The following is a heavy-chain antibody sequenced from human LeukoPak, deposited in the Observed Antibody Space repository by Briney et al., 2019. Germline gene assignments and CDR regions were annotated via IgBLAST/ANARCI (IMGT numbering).Heavy chain of an antibody. V-gene: IGHV4-59*01. CDR3: ARDSGVIEGMFDY. D-gene: IGHD3-22*01. Sequence: SGTLSLTCTVSGGSISSYYWSWIRQPPGKGLEWIGYIYYSGSTNYNPSLKSRVTISVDTSKNQFSLKLSSVTAADTAVYYCARDSGVIEGMFDYWGQGTLVTVSS. CDR2: IYYSGST. J-gene: IGHJ4*02. CDR1: GGSISSYY.